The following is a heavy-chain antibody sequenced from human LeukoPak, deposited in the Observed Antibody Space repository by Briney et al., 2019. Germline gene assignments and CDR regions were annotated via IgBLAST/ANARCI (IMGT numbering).Heavy chain of an antibody. V-gene: IGHV3-30-3*01. J-gene: IGHJ4*02. CDR2: ISYDGSSK. D-gene: IGHD5-12*01. CDR3: ARDSAWLYYFDH. CDR1: GFTFSSYA. Sequence: PGGSLRLSCAASGFTFSSYAMHWVRQAPGKGLEWVAIISYDGSSKYYVDSVKGRFTFSRDNSKNTLYLQMNSLGAEDTAVYYCARDSAWLYYFDHWGQGTLVTVSS.